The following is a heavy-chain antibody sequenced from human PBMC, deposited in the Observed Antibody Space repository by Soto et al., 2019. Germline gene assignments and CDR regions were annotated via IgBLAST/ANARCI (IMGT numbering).Heavy chain of an antibody. J-gene: IGHJ6*02. V-gene: IGHV3-23*01. CDR1: GFSFTNYA. Sequence: EVQLLESGGGLVQPGGSLRLSCAASGFSFTNYAVTWVSQAPGKGLEWVSAISGSGDGTYYADSVRGRFTISRDNSKSTVHLQMNSLRAEDTAVYFCAKRVKSGSTSVGNAMDVWGQGTTVTVSS. D-gene: IGHD1-26*01. CDR2: ISGSGDGT. CDR3: AKRVKSGSTSVGNAMDV.